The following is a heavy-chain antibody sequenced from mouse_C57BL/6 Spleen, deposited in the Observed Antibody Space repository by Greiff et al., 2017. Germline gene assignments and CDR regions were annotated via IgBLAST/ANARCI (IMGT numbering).Heavy chain of an antibody. CDR1: GFTFSDYG. CDR3: ARPQLGPFDY. V-gene: IGHV5-17*01. Sequence: EVQRVESGGGLVKPGGSLKLSCAASGFTFSDYGMHWVRQAPEKGLEWVAYISSGSSTIYYADTLKGRFTSFRANAKNTLFLQMTSLRSEDTAMYYCARPQLGPFDYWGQGTTLTVSS. CDR2: ISSGSSTI. D-gene: IGHD4-1*02. J-gene: IGHJ2*01.